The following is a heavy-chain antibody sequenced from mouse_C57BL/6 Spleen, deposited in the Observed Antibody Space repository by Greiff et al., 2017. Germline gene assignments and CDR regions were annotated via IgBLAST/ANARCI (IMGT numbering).Heavy chain of an antibody. Sequence: EVQGVESGGGLVKPGGSLKLSCAASGFTFSSYAMSWVRQTPEKRLEWVATISDGGSYTYYPDNVKGRFTISRDNAKNKLYLQMSHLKSEDTAMYYCARDKDYYGSSYYYAMDYWGQGTSVTVSS. V-gene: IGHV5-4*01. D-gene: IGHD1-1*01. CDR1: GFTFSSYA. CDR2: ISDGGSYT. CDR3: ARDKDYYGSSYYYAMDY. J-gene: IGHJ4*01.